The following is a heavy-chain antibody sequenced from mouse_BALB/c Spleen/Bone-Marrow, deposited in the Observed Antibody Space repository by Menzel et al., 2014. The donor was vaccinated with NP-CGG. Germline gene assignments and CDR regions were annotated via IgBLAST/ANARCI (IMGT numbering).Heavy chain of an antibody. CDR3: ARDGDYRYAWFAY. J-gene: IGHJ3*01. CDR2: ISDAGSYT. CDR1: GFTFSDYY. Sequence: EVHLVESGGGLVKPGGSLKLSCAASGFTFSDYYMYWVRQTPEKRLEWVATISDAGSYTYYQDSVKGRFTISRDNAKNNLYLQMIRLKSEDTAMYYCARDGDYRYAWFAYWGQGTLVTVST. V-gene: IGHV5-4*02. D-gene: IGHD2-14*01.